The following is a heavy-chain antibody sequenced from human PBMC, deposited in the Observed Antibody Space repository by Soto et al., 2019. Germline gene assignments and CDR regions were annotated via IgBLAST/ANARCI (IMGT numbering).Heavy chain of an antibody. CDR2: IYYSGST. V-gene: IGHV4-31*03. CDR3: ARARLAIIDY. CDR1: GGSISSGGYY. D-gene: IGHD3-9*01. Sequence: SETLSLTCTVSGGSISSGGYYWSWIRQHPGKGLEWIGYIYYSGSTYYNPSLKSRVTISVDTSKNQFSLKLSSVTAADTAVYYCARARLAIIDYWGQGTLVTVSS. J-gene: IGHJ4*02.